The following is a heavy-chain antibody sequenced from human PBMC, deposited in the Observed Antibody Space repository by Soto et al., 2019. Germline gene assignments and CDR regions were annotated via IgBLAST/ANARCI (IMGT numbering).Heavy chain of an antibody. CDR3: ARQDPWSANADDMDV. J-gene: IGHJ6*02. V-gene: IGHV3-48*02. CDR2: ISSSIGTI. Sequence: EVQLVESGGGLVQPGGSLRLSCVASGFTFSSYSLNWVRQAPGKGLEWVSYISSSIGTIYYADSVKGRFTISRDNADNSPYLQMNILRDDDTAVYYCARQDPWSANADDMDVWCQGTTVTVSS. D-gene: IGHD3-3*01. CDR1: GFTFSSYS.